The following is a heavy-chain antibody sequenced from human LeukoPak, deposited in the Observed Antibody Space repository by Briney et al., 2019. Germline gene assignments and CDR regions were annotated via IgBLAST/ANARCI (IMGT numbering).Heavy chain of an antibody. CDR1: GGSFSGYY. Sequence: SETLSLTCAVYGGSFSGYYWSWIRQPPGKGLEWVGEINHSGSTNYNPSLKSRVTISVDTSKNQFSLKLSSVTAADTAVYYCARGGRWYYFDYWGQGTLVTVSS. CDR3: ARGGRWYYFDY. D-gene: IGHD4-23*01. CDR2: INHSGST. V-gene: IGHV4-34*01. J-gene: IGHJ4*02.